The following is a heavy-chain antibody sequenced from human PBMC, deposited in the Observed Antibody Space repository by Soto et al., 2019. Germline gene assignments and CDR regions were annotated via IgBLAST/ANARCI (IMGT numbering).Heavy chain of an antibody. D-gene: IGHD3-10*01. CDR1: GGSISSYY. Sequence: QVQLQESGPGLVKPSETLSLTCTVSGGSISSYYWSWIRQPPGKGLEWIGYIYYSGSTNYNPSLKSRVPISVAPSKNQFSLKLSSVTAADTAVYYGASLWGYYFDYWGQGTVVTVSS. V-gene: IGHV4-59*08. CDR2: IYYSGST. J-gene: IGHJ4*02. CDR3: ASLWGYYFDY.